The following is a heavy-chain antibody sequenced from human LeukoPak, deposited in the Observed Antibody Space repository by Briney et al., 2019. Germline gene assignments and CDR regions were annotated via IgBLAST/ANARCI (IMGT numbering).Heavy chain of an antibody. Sequence: PGRSLRLSCAASGFTFDDYAMHWVRQAPGKGLEWVSGISWNSGSIGYADSVKGRFTISRGNAKNSLYLQMNSLRAEDTALYYCAKVYCSGGSCYSRSSPNAFDIWGQGTMVTVSS. V-gene: IGHV3-9*01. CDR3: AKVYCSGGSCYSRSSPNAFDI. CDR2: ISWNSGSI. J-gene: IGHJ3*02. CDR1: GFTFDDYA. D-gene: IGHD2-15*01.